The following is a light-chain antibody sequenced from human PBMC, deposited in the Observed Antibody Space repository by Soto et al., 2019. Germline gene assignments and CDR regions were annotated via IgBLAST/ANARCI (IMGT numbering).Light chain of an antibody. V-gene: IGKV1-9*01. CDR2: AAS. CDR1: QGISSY. CDR3: QQLNSYPSFT. Sequence: DIQLTQSPSFLSASVGDRVTITCRASQGISSYLAWYRQKPGKAPKLLIYAASTLQSGVPSRFSGSGSGTEFTLTISSLQPEDFATYYCQQLNSYPSFTFGPGTKVDIK. J-gene: IGKJ3*01.